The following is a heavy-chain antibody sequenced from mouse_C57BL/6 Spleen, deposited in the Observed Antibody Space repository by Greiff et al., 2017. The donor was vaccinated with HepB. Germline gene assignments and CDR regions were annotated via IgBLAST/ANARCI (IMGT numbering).Heavy chain of an antibody. CDR1: GFTFSSYA. CDR2: ISDGGSYT. CDR3: ARDPMDY. J-gene: IGHJ4*01. V-gene: IGHV5-4*01. Sequence: EVKLMESGGGLVKPGGSLKLSCAASGFTFSSYAMSWVRQTPEKRLEWVATISDGGSYTYYPDNVKGRFTISRDNAKNNLYLQMSHLKSEDTAMYYCARDPMDYWGQRTSVTVSS.